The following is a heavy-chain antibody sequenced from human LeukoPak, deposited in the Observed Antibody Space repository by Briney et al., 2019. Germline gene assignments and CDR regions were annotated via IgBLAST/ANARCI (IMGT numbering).Heavy chain of an antibody. V-gene: IGHV3-21*01. CDR2: ISSSSSYI. CDR1: GFTFSSYS. CDR3: ARDGYYDFWSGYYPYFDY. D-gene: IGHD3-3*01. J-gene: IGHJ4*02. Sequence: KAGGSLRLSCAASGFTFSSYSMNWVRQAPGKGLEWVSSISSSSSYIYYADSVKGRFTISRDNAKNSLYLQMNSLRAEDTAVYYCARDGYYDFWSGYYPYFDYWGQGTLVTVSS.